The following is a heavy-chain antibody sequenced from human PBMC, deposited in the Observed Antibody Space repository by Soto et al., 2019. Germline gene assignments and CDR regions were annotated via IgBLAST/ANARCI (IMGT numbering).Heavy chain of an antibody. CDR2: IGGSGGTT. Sequence: EVQLLESGGGFVPPGGSLRLSCAASGFAFSSYGMSWVRQAPGKGLEWVSSIGGSGGTTYYTDSVKGRFTISRDNSKNTLYLQMNSLWAEDTAVYYCARLQSGSQDWGQGTLVTVSS. CDR3: ARLQSGSQD. J-gene: IGHJ4*02. V-gene: IGHV3-23*01. D-gene: IGHD6-13*01. CDR1: GFAFSSYG.